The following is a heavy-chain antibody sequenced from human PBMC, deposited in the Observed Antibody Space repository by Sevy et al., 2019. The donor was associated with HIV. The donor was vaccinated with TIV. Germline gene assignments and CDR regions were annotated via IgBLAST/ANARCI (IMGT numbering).Heavy chain of an antibody. CDR3: VRAVAADGSF. D-gene: IGHD6-13*01. CDR2: IKQDGSVT. CDR1: GFSLNTYW. J-gene: IGHJ4*02. Sequence: GGSLILSCAASGFSLNTYWMSWVRQAPGKGLEWVANIKQDGSVTYYVDSVKGRFTISRDNARNFLFLQMNSLRAEDTARYYCVRAVAADGSFWGQGTLVTVSS. V-gene: IGHV3-7*01.